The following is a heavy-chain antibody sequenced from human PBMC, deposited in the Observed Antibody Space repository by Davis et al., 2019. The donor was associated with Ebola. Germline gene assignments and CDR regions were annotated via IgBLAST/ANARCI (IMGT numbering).Heavy chain of an antibody. J-gene: IGHJ4*02. CDR2: INHSGST. CDR3: ARDRGGYCSGGSCYSGGHYFDY. Sequence: SETLSLTCAVYGGSFSGYYWSWIRQPPGKGLEWIGEINHSGSTNYNPSLKSRVTISVDTSKNQFSLKLSSVTAADTAVYYCARDRGGYCSGGSCYSGGHYFDYWGQGTPVAVSS. V-gene: IGHV4-34*01. D-gene: IGHD2-15*01. CDR1: GGSFSGYY.